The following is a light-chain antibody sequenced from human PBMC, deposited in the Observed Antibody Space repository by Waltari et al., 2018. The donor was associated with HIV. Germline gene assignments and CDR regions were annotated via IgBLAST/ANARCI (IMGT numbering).Light chain of an antibody. Sequence: QSVLTQPPSVSAAPGQHVTISCSGTTSNSGNNFVSWYQQVPGTAPKLLLYENNKRPSRIPDRFPCFKSGTSASLALSGLQPDDEAEYFCAAWEDKLNRPVFGGGTKVTVL. J-gene: IGLJ2*01. CDR1: TSNSGNNF. V-gene: IGLV1-51*02. CDR2: ENN. CDR3: AAWEDKLNRPV.